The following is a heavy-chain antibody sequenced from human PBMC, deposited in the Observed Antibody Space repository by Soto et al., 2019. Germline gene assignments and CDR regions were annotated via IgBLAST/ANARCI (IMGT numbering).Heavy chain of an antibody. Sequence: SLRLSCAASGFTFSSYDMHWVRQATGKGLEWVSAIGTAGDTYYPGSVKGRFTISRENAKNSLYLQMNSLRAGDTAVYYCASSSGGRRHFDYWGQGTLVTVSS. V-gene: IGHV3-13*01. CDR2: IGTAGDT. CDR3: ASSSGGRRHFDY. D-gene: IGHD2-15*01. CDR1: GFTFSSYD. J-gene: IGHJ4*02.